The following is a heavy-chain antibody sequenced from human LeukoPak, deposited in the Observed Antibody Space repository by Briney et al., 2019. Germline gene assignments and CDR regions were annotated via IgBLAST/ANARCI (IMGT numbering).Heavy chain of an antibody. CDR3: ARGVTIFGVVIRSYYYMDV. J-gene: IGHJ6*03. CDR1: GYTFTSYD. V-gene: IGHV1-8*02. CDR2: MNPNSGNT. Sequence: ASVKVSFKASGYTFTSYDINWVRQAPGQGLEWMGWMNPNSGNTGYAQKFQGRVTMTRNTSISTAYMELSSLRSEDTAVYYCARGVTIFGVVIRSYYYMDVWGKGTTVTVSS. D-gene: IGHD3-3*01.